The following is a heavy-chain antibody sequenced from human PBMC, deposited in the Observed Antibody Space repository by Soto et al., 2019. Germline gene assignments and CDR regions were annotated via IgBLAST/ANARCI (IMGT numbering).Heavy chain of an antibody. J-gene: IGHJ4*02. CDR1: GDSVCSGEDY. D-gene: IGHD2-21*02. CDR2: IYYSGRT. Sequence: SDSRAISSTVSGDSVCSGEDYVILIRKPPGKCLEWVGHIYYSGRTYYNPSFKSRVTISIDTSKNQFSLKLSSVTATDTAVYYCARQRTTVVTQDYFDLWGQAALVTVSS. CDR3: ARQRTTVVTQDYFDL. V-gene: IGHV4-30-4*02.